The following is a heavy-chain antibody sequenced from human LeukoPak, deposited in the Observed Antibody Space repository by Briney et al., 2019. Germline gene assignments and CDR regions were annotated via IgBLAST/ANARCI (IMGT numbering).Heavy chain of an antibody. CDR1: GGSISSYY. D-gene: IGHD2-21*02. V-gene: IGHV4-59*01. CDR2: IYYSGST. CDR3: ARYSYCGGDCYDAFDI. J-gene: IGHJ3*02. Sequence: SETLSLTCTVSGGSISSYYWSWIRQPPGKGLEWIGNIYYSGSTNYNPSLKSRVTISVDTSKNQFSLKLSSVTAADTAVYYCARYSYCGGDCYDAFDIWGQGTMVTVSS.